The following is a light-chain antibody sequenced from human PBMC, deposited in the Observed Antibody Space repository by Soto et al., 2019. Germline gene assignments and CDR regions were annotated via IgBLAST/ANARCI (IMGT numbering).Light chain of an antibody. J-gene: IGLJ1*01. V-gene: IGLV2-14*03. CDR2: DVS. Sequence: QSALTQPASVSGSPGQSITISCTGTSTDIGRYNYVSWYQQHPGKAPKLMIYDVSNRPSGVSNRFSDSKSGNTASLTISGLQAEDEADYYCSSYTSSSTYVFGTGTKLTVL. CDR3: SSYTSSSTYV. CDR1: STDIGRYNY.